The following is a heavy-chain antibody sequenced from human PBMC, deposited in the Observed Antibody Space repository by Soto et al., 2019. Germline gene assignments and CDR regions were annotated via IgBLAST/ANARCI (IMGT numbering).Heavy chain of an antibody. CDR1: GNSINRGGYC. V-gene: IGHV4-30-2*01. J-gene: IGHJ4*02. D-gene: IGHD2-2*01. CDR2: IYHSGST. CDR3: ARVPDY. Sequence: RLSLTCAVSGNSINRGGYCCSWIRQPPGKSLEWIGYIYHSGSTYYNPSLKSRVTISVDRSKNQFSLKLSSVTAADTAVYYCARVPDYWGQGTLVTVSS.